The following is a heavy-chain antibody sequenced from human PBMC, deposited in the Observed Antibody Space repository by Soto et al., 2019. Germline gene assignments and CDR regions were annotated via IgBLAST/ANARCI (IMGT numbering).Heavy chain of an antibody. V-gene: IGHV3-21*01. CDR2: ISSSSYI. CDR3: ASDQWSSQWLPKFSS. D-gene: IGHD6-19*01. J-gene: IGHJ4*02. CDR1: GFTFSSYS. Sequence: GGSLRLSCAASGFTFSSYSMNWVRQAPGKGLEWVSSISSSSYIYYADSVKGRFTISRDNAKNSLYLQMNSLRAEDTAVYYCASDQWSSQWLPKFSSWGQGTLVTVSS.